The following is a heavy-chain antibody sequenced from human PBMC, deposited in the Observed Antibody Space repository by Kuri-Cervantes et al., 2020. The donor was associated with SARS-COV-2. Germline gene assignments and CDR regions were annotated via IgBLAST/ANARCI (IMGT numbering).Heavy chain of an antibody. CDR3: ARGAGWGWYLGQFDY. V-gene: IGHV3-53*01. J-gene: IGHJ4*02. D-gene: IGHD3-16*02. Sequence: GESLKISCAASGFTFSDYYMSWIRQAPGKGLEWVSVIYSGGGTYYADSVKGRFTISRDNSKNTLYLQMNSLRAEDTAVYYCARGAGWGWYLGQFDYWGQGTLVTVSS. CDR2: IYSGGGT. CDR1: GFTFSDYY.